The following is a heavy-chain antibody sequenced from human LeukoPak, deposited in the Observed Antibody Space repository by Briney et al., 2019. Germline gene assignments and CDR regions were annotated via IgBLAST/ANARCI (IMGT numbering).Heavy chain of an antibody. V-gene: IGHV3-74*01. CDR3: ARSCISTTCPFDF. J-gene: IGHJ2*01. CDR1: GFSFSGFW. Sequence: GGSLRLSSAASGFSFSGFWMHWVRQAPGKGLLWVSHIDIDGRSTTYVDPVKGRFTTSRDNAKNTLYLQMNSLRAEDTAVYYCARSCISTTCPFDFWGRGTLVTVSS. D-gene: IGHD2-2*01. CDR2: IDIDGRST.